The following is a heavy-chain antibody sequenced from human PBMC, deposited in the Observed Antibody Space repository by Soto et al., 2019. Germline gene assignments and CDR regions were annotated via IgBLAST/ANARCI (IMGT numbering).Heavy chain of an antibody. Sequence: ASVKVSCKASGGTFSSYAISWVRQAPGQGLEWMGRIIPILGIANYAQKFQGRVTITADKSTSTAYMELSSLRSEDTAVYYCARERSVATAFDYWGQGTLVTVSS. CDR2: IIPILGIA. V-gene: IGHV1-69*04. J-gene: IGHJ4*02. D-gene: IGHD5-12*01. CDR1: GGTFSSYA. CDR3: ARERSVATAFDY.